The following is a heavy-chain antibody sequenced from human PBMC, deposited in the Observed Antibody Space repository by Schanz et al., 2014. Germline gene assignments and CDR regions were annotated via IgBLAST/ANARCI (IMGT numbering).Heavy chain of an antibody. D-gene: IGHD3-22*01. Sequence: VQLVESGGGLVKPGGSLRLSCAASGFTFNNYGMHWVRQAPGKGLEWVAVIWYDGTDRYYADSVKGRFIIPRDNSKNTLYLQMNSLRAEDTAVYYCAKIRYDSSGYYLPYYGMDVWGQGTTVIVSS. CDR1: GFTFNNYG. CDR3: AKIRYDSSGYYLPYYGMDV. V-gene: IGHV3-33*06. CDR2: IWYDGTDR. J-gene: IGHJ6*02.